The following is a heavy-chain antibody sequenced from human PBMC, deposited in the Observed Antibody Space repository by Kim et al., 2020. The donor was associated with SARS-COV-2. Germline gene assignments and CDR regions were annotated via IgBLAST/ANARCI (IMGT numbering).Heavy chain of an antibody. CDR1: GASIDSLF. CDR3: ARHLDASDPFYTLAY. D-gene: IGHD3-16*01. Sequence: SETLSLTCSVSGASIDSLFWGWVRQTPEKGLEWIASIYYTGTPHYNPSLMSRVAISLDKSRNSFSLRLTSVTAADTATYFCARHLDASDPFYTLAYWGQGISVTVSS. CDR2: IYYTGTP. V-gene: IGHV4-59*08. J-gene: IGHJ6*02.